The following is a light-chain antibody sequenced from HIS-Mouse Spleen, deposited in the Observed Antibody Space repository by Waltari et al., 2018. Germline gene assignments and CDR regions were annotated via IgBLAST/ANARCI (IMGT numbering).Light chain of an antibody. CDR2: EDS. CDR1: ALQQKY. J-gene: IGLJ2*01. CDR3: YSTDSSGNHRV. V-gene: IGLV3-10*01. Sequence: YDLSQPPPVSVSPGQTSRITSSAAALQQKYAACYLQKSGQAPVLIIYEDSKLPSGIPERFSGSSSGTMATLTISGAQVEDEADYYCYSTDSSGNHRVFGGGTKLTVL.